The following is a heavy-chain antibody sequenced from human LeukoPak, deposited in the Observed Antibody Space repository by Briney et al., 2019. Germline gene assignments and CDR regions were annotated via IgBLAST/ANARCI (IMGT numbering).Heavy chain of an antibody. Sequence: PGASVKVSCKASGYTFTSSYMHWVRQAPGQGLEWMGIINPSGGSTSYAQKFQGRVTMTRDTSTSTVYMELSSLRSEDTAVYYCARNGAMVRGVIILPFDYWGQGTLVTVSS. CDR3: ARNGAMVRGVIILPFDY. V-gene: IGHV1-46*01. J-gene: IGHJ4*02. CDR2: INPSGGST. D-gene: IGHD3-10*01. CDR1: GYTFTSSY.